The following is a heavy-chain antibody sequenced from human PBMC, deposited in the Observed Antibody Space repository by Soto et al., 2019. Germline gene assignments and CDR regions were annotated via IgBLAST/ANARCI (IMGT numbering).Heavy chain of an antibody. D-gene: IGHD4-17*01. CDR1: GYTFSSYG. CDR3: ARDLASGDYIHFH. Sequence: ASVKVSCKASGYTFSSYGISWVRQAPGQGLEWMGWISAYNGNTKYAQKFQGRITMTTDTSTKTAYMELRSLRSDDTAVYYCARDLASGDYIHFHWGQGSLVTVSS. J-gene: IGHJ4*02. V-gene: IGHV1-18*01. CDR2: ISAYNGNT.